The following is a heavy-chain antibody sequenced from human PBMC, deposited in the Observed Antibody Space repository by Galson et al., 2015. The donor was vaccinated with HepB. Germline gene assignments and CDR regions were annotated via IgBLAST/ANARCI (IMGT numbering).Heavy chain of an antibody. CDR3: AKNSGQRIASSIYYFDY. D-gene: IGHD6-6*01. V-gene: IGHV3-30*18. J-gene: IGHJ4*02. Sequence: SLRLSCAASGFTFSNYGMHWVRQAPGKGLEGVALISFDGDKKSYAQSVRGRFTISRDDSQNTLDLQMRSLRAEDTALYYYAKNSGQRIASSIYYFDYWGPGTLVTVSS. CDR2: ISFDGDKK. CDR1: GFTFSNYG.